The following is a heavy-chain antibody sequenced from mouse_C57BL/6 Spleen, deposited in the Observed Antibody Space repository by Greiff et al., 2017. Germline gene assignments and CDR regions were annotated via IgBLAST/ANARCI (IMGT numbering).Heavy chain of an antibody. CDR1: GYTFTSYG. Sequence: QVQLKESGAELARPGASVKLSCKASGYTFTSYGISWVKQRTGQGLEWIGEIYPRSGNTYYNEKFKGKATLTADKSSSTAYMELRSLTSEDSAVYFCAREGDYGSSSDYFDYWGQGTTLTVSS. D-gene: IGHD1-1*01. CDR3: AREGDYGSSSDYFDY. J-gene: IGHJ2*01. V-gene: IGHV1-81*01. CDR2: IYPRSGNT.